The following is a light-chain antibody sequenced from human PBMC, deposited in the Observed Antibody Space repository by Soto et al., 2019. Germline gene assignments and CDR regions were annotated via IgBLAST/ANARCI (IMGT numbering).Light chain of an antibody. J-gene: IGLJ1*01. CDR3: QSYDSSRRGYG. V-gene: IGLV1-40*01. CDR2: GNS. Sequence: QSALTQPPSVSGAPGQRVTISCTGSSSNIGAGYDVHWYQQLPGTAPKLLMYGNSNRPSGGPDRFSGSKSGTSASLAITGLQAEDEADYYCQSYDSSRRGYGFGTGTKVT. CDR1: SSNIGAGYD.